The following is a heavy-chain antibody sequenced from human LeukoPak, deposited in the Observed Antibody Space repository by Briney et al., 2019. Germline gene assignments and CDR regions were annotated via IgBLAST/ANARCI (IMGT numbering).Heavy chain of an antibody. Sequence: PGGSLRLSCAASGFTFNTYALHWVRQAPGKGLEWVALISYDGGNKDSADSVKGRFTTSRDNSKNTLYLQMSSLRTEDTAVYYCARGIAQTTLNAFDLWGQGTVVTVSS. V-gene: IGHV3-30*04. D-gene: IGHD4-11*01. J-gene: IGHJ3*01. CDR3: ARGIAQTTLNAFDL. CDR1: GFTFNTYA. CDR2: ISYDGGNK.